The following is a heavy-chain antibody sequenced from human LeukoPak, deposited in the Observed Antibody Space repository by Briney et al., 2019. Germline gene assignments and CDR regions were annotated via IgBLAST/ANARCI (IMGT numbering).Heavy chain of an antibody. Sequence: SQTLSLTCAISGDSVSSISAAWTWIRQSPSRGLEWLGRTYYRSKWYNDYEVSVQSRITINPDTSKNQFSLQLNSVTPEDTAVYYCARGRVTTIANYYYYYIDVWGKGTTVTVSS. J-gene: IGHJ6*03. D-gene: IGHD4-17*01. CDR3: ARGRVTTIANYYYYYIDV. CDR2: TYYRSKWYN. CDR1: GDSVSSISAA. V-gene: IGHV6-1*01.